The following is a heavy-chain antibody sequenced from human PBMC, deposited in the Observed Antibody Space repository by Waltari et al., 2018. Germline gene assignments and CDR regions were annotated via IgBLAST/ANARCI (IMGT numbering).Heavy chain of an antibody. CDR1: GFTFSSYA. CDR2: ISYDGSNK. CDR3: AGVNWNDRTFAI. Sequence: QVQLVESGGGVVQPGRSLSLSCAASGFTFSSYAMHWVRQAPGKGLEGVAVISYDGSNKYYADSVKGRFTISRENAKSSLYLQMNSLRAEDTAMYYCAGVNWNDRTFAIWGQGTLVTVSS. J-gene: IGHJ3*02. V-gene: IGHV3-30*07. D-gene: IGHD1-1*01.